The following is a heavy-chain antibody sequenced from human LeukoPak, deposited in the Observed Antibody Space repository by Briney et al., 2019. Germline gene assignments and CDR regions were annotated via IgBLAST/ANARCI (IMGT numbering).Heavy chain of an antibody. V-gene: IGHV3-64*01. CDR3: ARGWSSSWYDAFDI. Sequence: GGSLRLSCAASGFTFSSYAMHWVRQAPGKGLEYVSAISSNGGSTYYANSVKGRFTISRDNSKNTLYLQMGSLRAEDMAVYYCARGWSSSWYDAFDIWGQGTMVTVSS. CDR2: ISSNGGST. J-gene: IGHJ3*02. CDR1: GFTFSSYA. D-gene: IGHD6-13*01.